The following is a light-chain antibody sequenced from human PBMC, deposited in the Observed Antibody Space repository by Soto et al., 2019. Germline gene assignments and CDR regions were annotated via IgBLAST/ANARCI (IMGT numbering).Light chain of an antibody. Sequence: QSALTQPPSASGSPGQSVTISCTGTSSDVGGYNYVSWYQQHPGKAPRLMIYEVSTRPSGVPDPFSGSKSGNTASLTVSGLQAEDEADYYCSSYAGSNNFVVFGGGTKVTVL. V-gene: IGLV2-8*01. CDR1: SSDVGGYNY. CDR2: EVS. CDR3: SSYAGSNNFVV. J-gene: IGLJ2*01.